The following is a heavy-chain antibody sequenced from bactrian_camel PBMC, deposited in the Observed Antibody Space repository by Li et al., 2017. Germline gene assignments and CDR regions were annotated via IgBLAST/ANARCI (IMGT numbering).Heavy chain of an antibody. V-gene: IGHV3S53*01. J-gene: IGHJ4*01. Sequence: QVQLVESGGGSVQAGGSLRLSCSVSGYTSSVNCMAWFREAPGKDREAVAIFDRDGTTNYADSVKGRFTISKDNAKHTLYLQMTNLNPEDTAMYYCAAPITATVCSLQSTQYYWGQGTQVTVS. D-gene: IGHD7*01. CDR2: FDRDGTT. CDR3: AAPITATVCSLQSTQYY. CDR1: GYTSSVNC.